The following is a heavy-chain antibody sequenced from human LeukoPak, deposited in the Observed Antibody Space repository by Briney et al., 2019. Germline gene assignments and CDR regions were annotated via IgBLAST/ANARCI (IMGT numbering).Heavy chain of an antibody. Sequence: PSQTLSLTCAVYGGSFSGYYWSWIRQPPGKGLEWIGEINHSGSTNYNPSLKSRVTISVDTSKNQFSLKLSSVTAADTAVYYCARAPNSYYDSSGYPYWGQGTLVTVSS. CDR3: ARAPNSYYDSSGYPY. D-gene: IGHD3-22*01. J-gene: IGHJ4*02. CDR1: GGSFSGYY. CDR2: INHSGST. V-gene: IGHV4-34*09.